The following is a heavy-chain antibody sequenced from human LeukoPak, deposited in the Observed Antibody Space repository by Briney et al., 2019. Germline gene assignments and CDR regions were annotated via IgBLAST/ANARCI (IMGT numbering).Heavy chain of an antibody. CDR1: GFTFSSYA. V-gene: IGHV3-66*01. J-gene: IGHJ6*03. D-gene: IGHD5-18*01. Sequence: GGSLRLSCAASGFTFSSYAMSWVRQAPGKGLEWVSVIYSGGSTYYADSVKGRFTISRDNSKNTLYLQMNSLRAEDTAVYYCARVLDTDYYYMDVWGKGTTVTVSS. CDR2: IYSGGST. CDR3: ARVLDTDYYYMDV.